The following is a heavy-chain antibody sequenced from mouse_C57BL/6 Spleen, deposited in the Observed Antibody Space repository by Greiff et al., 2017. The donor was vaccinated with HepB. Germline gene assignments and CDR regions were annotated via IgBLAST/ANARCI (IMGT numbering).Heavy chain of an antibody. CDR3: ASWDGYDGWFAY. Sequence: QVQLQQSGAELMKPGASVKLSCKATGYTFTGYWIEWVKQRPGHGLEWIGEILPGSGSTNYNEKFKGKATFTADTSSNTAYMQLSSLTTEDSAIYYCASWDGYDGWFAYWGQGTLVTVSA. V-gene: IGHV1-9*01. J-gene: IGHJ3*01. CDR1: GYTFTGYW. CDR2: ILPGSGST. D-gene: IGHD2-2*01.